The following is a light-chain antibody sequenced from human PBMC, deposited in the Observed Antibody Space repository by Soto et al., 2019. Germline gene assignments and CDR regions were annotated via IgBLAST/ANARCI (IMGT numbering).Light chain of an antibody. Sequence: EIVLTQSPGTLSLSPGERATLSCMASQSVSNNYLAWYQQKPVQAPRLLIYGASNRATGIPDRFSGSGSGTDFSLTISSLEPEGFAVDYCQQHSNWPLSITFGQGTRLEIK. CDR1: QSVSNNY. J-gene: IGKJ5*01. CDR2: GAS. V-gene: IGKV3D-20*02. CDR3: QQHSNWPLSIT.